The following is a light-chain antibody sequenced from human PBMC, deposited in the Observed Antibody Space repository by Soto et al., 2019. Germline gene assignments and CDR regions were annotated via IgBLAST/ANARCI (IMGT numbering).Light chain of an antibody. CDR2: AAS. J-gene: IGKJ3*01. CDR3: QQIYSTLFT. Sequence: DIQMTQSPSSLSASVGDGVTITCRASQSISHYLNWYQQKPGKAPKLLIYAASSLQSGVPSRFSGSGSGTDFTLTISSLQPEDFATYDCQQIYSTLFTFGPGNKVDIK. V-gene: IGKV1-39*01. CDR1: QSISHY.